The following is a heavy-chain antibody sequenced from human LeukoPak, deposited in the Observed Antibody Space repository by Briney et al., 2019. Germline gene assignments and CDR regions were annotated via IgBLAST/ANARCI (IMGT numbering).Heavy chain of an antibody. V-gene: IGHV4-59*08. CDR1: GXSISRYY. D-gene: IGHD3-10*01. J-gene: IGHJ3*02. CDR3: ARRGDGRAFDI. CDR2: MFYNVST. Sequence: PETLSLSCAVSGXSISRYYWNWVRQPPGKGLEWIAYMFYNVSTNYSPSLKSRVTISVDTSKNRFSLRLISVTAADTAVYFCARRGDGRAFDIGGQGKMVTVSS.